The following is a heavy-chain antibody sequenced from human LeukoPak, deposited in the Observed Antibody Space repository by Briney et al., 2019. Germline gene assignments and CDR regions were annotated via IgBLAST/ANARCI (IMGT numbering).Heavy chain of an antibody. CDR1: GYSISSGYY. Sequence: PSETLSLTCTVSGYSISSGYYWGWIRQPPGKGLEWIGSIYHRGSTNYNPSLKSRVTISVDTSKNQFSLKLSSVTAADTAVYYCAGKAVAGPYFDYWGQGTLVTVSS. CDR2: IYHRGST. V-gene: IGHV4-38-2*02. CDR3: AGKAVAGPYFDY. J-gene: IGHJ4*02. D-gene: IGHD6-19*01.